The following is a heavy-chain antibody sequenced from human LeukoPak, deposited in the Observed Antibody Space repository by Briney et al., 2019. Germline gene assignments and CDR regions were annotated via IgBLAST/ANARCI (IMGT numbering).Heavy chain of an antibody. V-gene: IGHV3-30*03. CDR2: ISSGGIKK. CDR3: VRNSNGGDYFGY. D-gene: IGHD5-18*01. CDR1: GFTFSNFG. Sequence: GGSLRLSCAASGFTFSNFGVHWVRQPPGKGLEWVAVISSGGIKKYYADSVKGRFTISRDNSKSTVYLQMDSLRPEDTAVYYCVRNSNGGDYFGYWGQGTLVTVSS. J-gene: IGHJ4*02.